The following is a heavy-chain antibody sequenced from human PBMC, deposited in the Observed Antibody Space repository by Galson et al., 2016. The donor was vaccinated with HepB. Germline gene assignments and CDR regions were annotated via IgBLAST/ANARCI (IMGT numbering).Heavy chain of an antibody. J-gene: IGHJ6*03. CDR3: ARDRVDITWLKELSYFYYMDV. CDR2: ISYSCGSK. CDR1: GFTFPSYD. V-gene: IGHV3-30*04. Sequence: SLRLSCAASGFTFPSYDMNWVRQAPGKWLEWVSTISYSCGSKSSADAVKGRFTISRDNSKNTLYLQMNSLRAEDTAVYYCARDRVDITWLKELSYFYYMDVWGKGTTVTVSS. D-gene: IGHD3-16*02.